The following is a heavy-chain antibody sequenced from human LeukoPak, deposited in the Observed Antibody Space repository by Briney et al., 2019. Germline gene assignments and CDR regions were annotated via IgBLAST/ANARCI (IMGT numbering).Heavy chain of an antibody. V-gene: IGHV1-8*01. CDR1: GYSYSRHD. CDR3: ARDEYYYDSSGYFDY. J-gene: IGHJ4*02. Sequence: ASVKVSCKASGYSYSRHDINWLRQASGQGLEWMGWVDPDSGNTGYAQKFQGRVTMTRDTSTSTVYMELSSLRSEDTAVYYCARDEYYYDSSGYFDYWGQGTLVTVSS. D-gene: IGHD3-22*01. CDR2: VDPDSGNT.